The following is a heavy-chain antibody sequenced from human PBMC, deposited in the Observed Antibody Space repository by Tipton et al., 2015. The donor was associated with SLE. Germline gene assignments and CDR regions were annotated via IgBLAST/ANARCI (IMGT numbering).Heavy chain of an antibody. J-gene: IGHJ6*02. Sequence: SLRLSCAASGFTFRIFAMTWVRQAPGKGLEWVSSISESGGTTYSADSVQGRFTISRDNSKNTLYLQMNSLRAEDTAVYYCAKGAFEYGMDVWGQGTTVTVSS. D-gene: IGHD3-3*02. CDR3: AKGAFEYGMDV. CDR2: ISESGGTT. V-gene: IGHV3-23*01. CDR1: GFTFRIFA.